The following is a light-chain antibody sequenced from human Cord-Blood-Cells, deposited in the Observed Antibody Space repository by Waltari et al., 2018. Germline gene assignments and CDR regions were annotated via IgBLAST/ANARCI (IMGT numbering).Light chain of an antibody. J-gene: IGKJ4*01. CDR1: QSVSSY. V-gene: IGKV3-11*01. Sequence: EIVLTQSPATLSLSPGERATLSCRASQSVSSYLAWYQQKPGQAPRLLIYEASNRATGIPARFSGSGSGTDCTLTISSLEPEDFAVYYCQQRSNWPPLTFGGGTKVEIK. CDR2: EAS. CDR3: QQRSNWPPLT.